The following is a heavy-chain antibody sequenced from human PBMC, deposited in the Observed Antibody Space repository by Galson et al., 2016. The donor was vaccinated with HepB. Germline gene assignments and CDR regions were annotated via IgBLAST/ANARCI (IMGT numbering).Heavy chain of an antibody. V-gene: IGHV1-69*06. D-gene: IGHD4-11*01. CDR1: GGTFSPYA. CDR3: ASSMSDYKVPHYLCLDV. J-gene: IGHJ6*02. Sequence: SVKVSCKASGGTFSPYAINWVRQAPGQGLEWMGGVIPVFDTSVYAQKFQGRVTTSADKPTNTAYMELNSLTYDDTAVYYCASSMSDYKVPHYLCLDVWGPGTTVIVSS. CDR2: VIPVFDTS.